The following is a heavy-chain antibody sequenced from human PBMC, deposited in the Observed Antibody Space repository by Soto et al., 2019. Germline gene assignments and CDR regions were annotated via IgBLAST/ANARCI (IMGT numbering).Heavy chain of an antibody. CDR1: GFTFSTYA. CDR3: ARIGYSSGWYGGLDY. J-gene: IGHJ4*02. V-gene: IGHV3-23*01. Sequence: PGGSLRLSCAASGFTFSTYAMTWVRQAPGKGLEWVSAISASGGSTYYADSVKGRFTISRDNSKNTLYLQMNSLRAEDTAVYYCARIGYSSGWYGGLDYWGQGTLVTVSS. D-gene: IGHD6-19*01. CDR2: ISASGGST.